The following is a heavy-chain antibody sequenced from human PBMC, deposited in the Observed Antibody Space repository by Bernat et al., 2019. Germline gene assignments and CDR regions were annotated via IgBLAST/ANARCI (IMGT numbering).Heavy chain of an antibody. CDR2: ISWNSGSI. J-gene: IGHJ4*02. CDR1: GFTFDDYA. CDR3: AKARGKGVAVAGHGFDY. V-gene: IGHV3-9*01. D-gene: IGHD6-19*01. Sequence: EVQLVESGGGLVQPGRSLTLSCAASGFTFDDYAIHWVRQAPGKGLEWVPGISWNSGSIGYADSVKGRFTISRDNARNSLYLQMTSLRAEDTALYYCAKARGKGVAVAGHGFDYWGQGTLVTVSS.